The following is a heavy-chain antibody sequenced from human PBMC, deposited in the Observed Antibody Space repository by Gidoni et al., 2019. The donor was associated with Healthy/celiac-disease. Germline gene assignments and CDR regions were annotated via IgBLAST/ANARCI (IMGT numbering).Heavy chain of an antibody. J-gene: IGHJ4*02. Sequence: QVQLVQSGAEVKKPAASVKVSCKASGHTFIGYYMHWVRQAPGQGLEWMGWINPNSGGTNYAQKFQGRVTMTRDTSISTTYMELSRLRSDDTAVYYCARGRITIFGVVIPDFDYWGQGTLVTVSS. CDR2: INPNSGGT. V-gene: IGHV1-2*02. CDR1: GHTFIGYY. CDR3: ARGRITIFGVVIPDFDY. D-gene: IGHD3-3*01.